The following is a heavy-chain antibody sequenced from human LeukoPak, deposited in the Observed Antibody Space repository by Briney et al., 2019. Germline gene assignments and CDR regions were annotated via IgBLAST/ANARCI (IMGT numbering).Heavy chain of an antibody. Sequence: GGSLRLSCAASGFTVSSNYMTWVRQAPGKGLEWVSVIHKNAITSYADTVRGRFTISRDNSKNTLYLQMNNLRADDAAVYYCARSLRVRGVPDYMDVWGKGTTVTVS. CDR1: GFTVSSNY. V-gene: IGHV3-53*01. CDR3: ARSLRVRGVPDYMDV. J-gene: IGHJ6*03. CDR2: IHKNAIT. D-gene: IGHD3-10*01.